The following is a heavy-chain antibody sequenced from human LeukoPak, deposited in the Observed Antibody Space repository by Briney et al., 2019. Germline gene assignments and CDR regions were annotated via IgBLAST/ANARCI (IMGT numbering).Heavy chain of an antibody. J-gene: IGHJ6*03. CDR2: ITSSSSYV. D-gene: IGHD5-12*01. Sequence: GGSLRLSCAASGFTFSSYSMNWVRQAPGQRLEWVSSITSSSSYVFYADSVKGRFTISRDNAQNSLYLQMNSLRAEDTAVYYCARDPYSGSYGNNYYYYMDVWGKGTTVTISS. CDR3: ARDPYSGSYGNNYYYYMDV. V-gene: IGHV3-21*01. CDR1: GFTFSSYS.